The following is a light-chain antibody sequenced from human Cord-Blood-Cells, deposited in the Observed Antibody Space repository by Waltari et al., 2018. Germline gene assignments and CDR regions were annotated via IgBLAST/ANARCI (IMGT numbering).Light chain of an antibody. CDR2: DAS. J-gene: IGKJ3*01. V-gene: IGKV3-11*01. Sequence: EIVLTQSPATLSLSPGERATLSCRASQSVSRYFAWYQQKPGQAPRLLIYDASNRATGIPARFSGSGSGTDFTLTISSLEPEDFAVYYCQQRSNWPLTFGPGTKVDIK. CDR1: QSVSRY. CDR3: QQRSNWPLT.